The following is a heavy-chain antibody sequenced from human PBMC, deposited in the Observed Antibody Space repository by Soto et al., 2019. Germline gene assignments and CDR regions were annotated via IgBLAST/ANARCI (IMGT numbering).Heavy chain of an antibody. CDR3: AREMVGPAAIYAFDI. CDR2: IYYSGST. V-gene: IGHV4-59*01. J-gene: IGHJ3*02. CDR1: GGSISSYY. D-gene: IGHD2-2*01. Sequence: SXTLYLACTVSGGSISSYYWSWIEQPPGKGLEWIGYIYYSGSTNYNPSLKSRVTISVDTSKNQFSLKLSSVTAADSAVYYCAREMVGPAAIYAFDIWGQGTMVTVSS.